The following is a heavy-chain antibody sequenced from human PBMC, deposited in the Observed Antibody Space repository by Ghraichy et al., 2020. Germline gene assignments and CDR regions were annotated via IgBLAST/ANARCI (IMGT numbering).Heavy chain of an antibody. CDR3: ARSGDRIAARYIYYWYFDL. CDR2: IYSGGST. J-gene: IGHJ2*01. V-gene: IGHV3-53*01. Sequence: GGSLRLSCAASGFTVSSNYMSWVRQAPGKGLEWVSVIYSGGSTYYADSVKGRFTISRDNSKNTLYLQMNSLRAEDTAVYYCARSGDRIAARYIYYWYFDLWGRGTLVTVSS. D-gene: IGHD6-6*01. CDR1: GFTVSSNY.